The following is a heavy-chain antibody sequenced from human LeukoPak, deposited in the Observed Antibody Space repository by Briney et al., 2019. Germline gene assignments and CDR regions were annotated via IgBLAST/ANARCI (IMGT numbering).Heavy chain of an antibody. V-gene: IGHV3-21*01. CDR1: GFTFSSYS. J-gene: IGHJ4*02. CDR3: ARSDLDRSFDY. Sequence: PGGSLRLSCAASGFTFSSYSMNWVRQAPGKGPEWVSSISSSSSYIYYADSVKGRFTISRDNAKNTLYLQMNSLRAEDTAVYYCARSDLDRSFDYWGQGTLVTVSS. CDR2: ISSSSSYI.